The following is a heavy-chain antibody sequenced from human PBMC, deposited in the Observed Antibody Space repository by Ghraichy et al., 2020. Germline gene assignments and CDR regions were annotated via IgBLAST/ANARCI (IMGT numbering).Heavy chain of an antibody. J-gene: IGHJ4*02. V-gene: IGHV3-66*01. D-gene: IGHD3-9*01. CDR2: IYSGGST. CDR1: GFTVSSNY. CDR3: ARDILTGYKGDY. Sequence: GGSLRLSCAASGFTVSSNYMSWVRQAPGKGLEWVLVIYSGGSTYYADSVKGRFTISRDNSKNTLYLQMNSLRAEDTAVYYCARDILTGYKGDYWGQGTLVTVSS.